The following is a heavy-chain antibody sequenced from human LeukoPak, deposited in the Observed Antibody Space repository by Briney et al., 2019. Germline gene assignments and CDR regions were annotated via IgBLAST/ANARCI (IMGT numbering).Heavy chain of an antibody. Sequence: GGPLRLPCGASGFTLCRQRMTYPPQPPGEAREEVANLKQCGSQQQYLAHVKGRFTISRDNAKNSLYLQMNSLRAQDTAVYYCAREKEGYCSRTSCYLDYYYYYMDVWGKGTTVTISS. CDR3: AREKEGYCSRTSCYLDYYYYYMDV. D-gene: IGHD2-2*01. J-gene: IGHJ6*03. V-gene: IGHV3-7*01. CDR1: GFTLCRQR. CDR2: LKQCGSQQ.